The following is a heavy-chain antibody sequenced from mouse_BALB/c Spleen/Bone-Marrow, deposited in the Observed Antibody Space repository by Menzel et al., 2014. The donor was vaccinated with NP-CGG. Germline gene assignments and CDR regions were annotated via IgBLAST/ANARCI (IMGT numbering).Heavy chain of an antibody. Sequence: EVKLVESGGGLVQPGGSLRLSCATSGFTFTDYYMSWVRQPPGKALGWLGFIRNKANGYTTEYSASVKGRFTISRDNSQSILYLQMNTLRAEDSATYYCARDGSWFAYWGQGTLVTVSA. CDR2: IRNKANGYTT. V-gene: IGHV7-3*02. CDR3: ARDGSWFAY. J-gene: IGHJ3*01. CDR1: GFTFTDYY.